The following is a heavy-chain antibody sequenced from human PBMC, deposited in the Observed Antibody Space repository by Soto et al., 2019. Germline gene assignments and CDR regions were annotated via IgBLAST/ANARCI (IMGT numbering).Heavy chain of an antibody. CDR2: IYSDGST. CDR1: GFTVSSNY. CDR3: ARESWEANLNWFDP. D-gene: IGHD1-26*01. Sequence: VGSLRHSFPASGFTVSSNYLSWVRQDPGKGLEWVSLIYSDGSTYHADSVKGRFTISRDNSKNTLFLQMNSLRAEDTAVYYCARESWEANLNWFDPWGQGT. V-gene: IGHV3-66*01. J-gene: IGHJ5*02.